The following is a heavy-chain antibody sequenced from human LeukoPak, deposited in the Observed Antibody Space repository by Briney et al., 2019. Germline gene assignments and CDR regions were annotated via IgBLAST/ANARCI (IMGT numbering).Heavy chain of an antibody. CDR1: GFTFDGYA. J-gene: IGHJ4*02. V-gene: IGHV3-9*01. D-gene: IGHD6-13*01. CDR2: ISWNSGSI. Sequence: GGSLRLSCAASGFTFDGYAMHWVRQAPGKGLEWVSGISWNSGSIGYADSVKGRFTISRDNAKNSLYLQMNSLRAEDTALYYCAKGGYSSSSDFDYWGQGTLVTVSS. CDR3: AKGGYSSSSDFDY.